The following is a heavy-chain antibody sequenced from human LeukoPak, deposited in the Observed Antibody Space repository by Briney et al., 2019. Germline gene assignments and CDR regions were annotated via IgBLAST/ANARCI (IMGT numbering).Heavy chain of an antibody. CDR3: ASRLYSGSS. CDR2: INHSGST. J-gene: IGHJ5*02. CDR1: GGSFSGYY. V-gene: IGHV4-34*01. D-gene: IGHD1-26*01. Sequence: SETLSLTCAVYGGSFSGYYWSWIRQPPGKGLEWIGEINHSGSTNYNPSLKSRVTISVDTSKNQFSLKLSSVTAADTAVYYCASRLYSGSSWGQGTLVTVSS.